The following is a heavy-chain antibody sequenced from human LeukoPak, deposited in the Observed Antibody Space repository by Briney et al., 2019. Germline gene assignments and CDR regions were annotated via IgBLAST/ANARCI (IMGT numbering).Heavy chain of an antibody. V-gene: IGHV4-34*01. J-gene: IGHJ5*02. CDR2: INHSGST. Sequence: SETLSLTCAVYGRSFSGYYWSWIRQPPGKGLEWIGEINHSGSTNYNPSLKSRVTISVDTSKNQFSLKLSSVTAADTAVYYCASAYCSSTSCYADWFDPWGQGTLVTVSS. CDR3: ASAYCSSTSCYADWFDP. CDR1: GRSFSGYY. D-gene: IGHD2-2*01.